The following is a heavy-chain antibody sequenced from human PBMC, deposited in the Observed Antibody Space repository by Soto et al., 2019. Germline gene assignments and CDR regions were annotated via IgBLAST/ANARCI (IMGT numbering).Heavy chain of an antibody. D-gene: IGHD2-2*01. J-gene: IGHJ6*02. CDR2: IYSSGST. CDR1: GGSFSSDTHY. Sequence: SETLSLTCTVSGGSFSSDTHYWSWIRQPPGKRLEWIGCIYSSGSTNYNPSLKSRVTMSVDTSKNQFSLKLRSVIVADTAVYHCARFVRSCSGTTCHTRADVWGPGTTVTVPS. CDR3: ARFVRSCSGTTCHTRADV. V-gene: IGHV4-61*01.